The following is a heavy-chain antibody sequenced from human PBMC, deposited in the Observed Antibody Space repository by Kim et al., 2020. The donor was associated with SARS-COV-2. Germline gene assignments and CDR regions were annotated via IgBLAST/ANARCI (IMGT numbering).Heavy chain of an antibody. CDR1: GFTFSDYY. D-gene: IGHD2-15*01. Sequence: GGSLRLSCAASGFTFSDYYMSWIRQAPGKGLEWVSYISSSSSYTNYADSGKGRFTISRDNAKNSLYLQMNSLRAEDTAVYYCARDSWGYCSGGSCYSRSYYYGMDVWGQGTTVTVSS. V-gene: IGHV3-11*05. J-gene: IGHJ6*02. CDR2: ISSSSSYT. CDR3: ARDSWGYCSGGSCYSRSYYYGMDV.